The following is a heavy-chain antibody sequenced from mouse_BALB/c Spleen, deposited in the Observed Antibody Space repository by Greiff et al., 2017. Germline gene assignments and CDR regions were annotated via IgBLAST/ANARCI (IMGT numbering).Heavy chain of an antibody. J-gene: IGHJ3*01. V-gene: IGHV1-80*01. D-gene: IGHD3-2*01. CDR3: ARSQTARATGFAY. CDR1: GYAFSSYW. Sequence: QVQLQQSGAELVRPGSSVKISCKASGYAFSSYWMNWVKQRPGQGLEWIGQIYPGDGDTNYNGKFKGKATLTADKSSSTAYMQLSSLTSEDSAVYFCARSQTARATGFAYWGQGTLVTVSA. CDR2: IYPGDGDT.